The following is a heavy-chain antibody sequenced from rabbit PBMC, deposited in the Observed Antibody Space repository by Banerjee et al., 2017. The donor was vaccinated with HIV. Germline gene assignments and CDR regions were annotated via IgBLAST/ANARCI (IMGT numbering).Heavy chain of an antibody. CDR3: ARGASSIAYVYFSL. V-gene: IGHV1S40*01. J-gene: IGHJ4*01. CDR1: GFTISSSYW. D-gene: IGHD6-1*01. Sequence: QSLEESGGDLVKPGASLTLTCTASGFTISSSYWMCWVRQAPGKGLEWIGCIWTGDGDTYYASWAKGRFTITKSTSLNTVTLQLNSLTAADTATYFCARGASSIAYVYFSLWGPGTLVTVS. CDR2: IWTGDGDT.